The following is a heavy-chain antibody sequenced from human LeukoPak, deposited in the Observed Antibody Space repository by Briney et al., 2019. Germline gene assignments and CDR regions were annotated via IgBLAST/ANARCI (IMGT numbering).Heavy chain of an antibody. D-gene: IGHD3-3*01. V-gene: IGHV4-4*07. J-gene: IGHJ3*02. CDR2: IYTSGST. CDR3: ARDQRAGYYEDGFDI. Sequence: SETLSLTCTVSGGSISSYYWRWIRQPAAKGLEWIGRIYTSGSTNYNPSLKSRVTMSVDTSKNQFSLKLSSVSAADTAVYYCARDQRAGYYEDGFDIWGQGTMVTVSS. CDR1: GGSISSYY.